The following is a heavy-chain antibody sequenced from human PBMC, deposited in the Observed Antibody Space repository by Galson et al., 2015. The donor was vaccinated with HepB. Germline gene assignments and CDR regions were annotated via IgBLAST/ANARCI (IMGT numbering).Heavy chain of an antibody. CDR2: ISYDGSNK. CDR3: ARYPPGYSYADFDY. D-gene: IGHD5-18*01. V-gene: IGHV3-30*04. Sequence: SLRLSCAASGFTFSSYAMHWVRQAPGKGLEWVAVISYDGSNKYYADSVKGRFTISRDNSKNTLYLQMNSLRAEDTAVYYCARYPPGYSYADFDYWGQGTLVTVSS. J-gene: IGHJ4*02. CDR1: GFTFSSYA.